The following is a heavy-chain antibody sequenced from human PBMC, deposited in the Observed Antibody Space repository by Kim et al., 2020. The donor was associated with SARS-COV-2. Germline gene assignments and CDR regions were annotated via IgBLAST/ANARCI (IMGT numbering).Heavy chain of an antibody. J-gene: IGHJ4*02. Sequence: VKGRFTIDRENSKDTVYLKMNSLKAEDTDVYYCTRQGYYDSSGYYSDYWGQGTLVTVSS. CDR3: TRQGYYDSSGYYSDY. D-gene: IGHD3-22*01. V-gene: IGHV3-73*01.